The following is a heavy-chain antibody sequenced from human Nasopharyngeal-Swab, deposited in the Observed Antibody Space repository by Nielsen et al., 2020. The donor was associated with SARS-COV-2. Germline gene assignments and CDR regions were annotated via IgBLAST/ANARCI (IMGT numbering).Heavy chain of an antibody. CDR3: ARDSRYYYGSGQFDP. V-gene: IGHV4-30-4*01. Sequence: SETLSLTCAVYGGSLSGYYWSWIRQPPGKGLEWIGYIYYSGSTYYNPSLKSRVTISVDTSKNQFSLKLSSVTAADTAVYYCARDSRYYYGSGQFDPWGQGTLVTVSS. CDR2: IYYSGST. J-gene: IGHJ5*02. CDR1: GGSLSGYY. D-gene: IGHD3-10*01.